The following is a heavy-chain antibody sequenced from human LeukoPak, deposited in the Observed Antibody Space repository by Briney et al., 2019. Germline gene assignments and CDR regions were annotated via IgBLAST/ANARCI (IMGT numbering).Heavy chain of an antibody. CDR1: GYTFTGYY. CDR3: ASTPGIAGAGIYDY. V-gene: IGHV1-2*02. J-gene: IGHJ4*02. Sequence: ASVKVSCKASGYTFTGYYMRWVRQAPGQGLEWMGWINPNSGGTNYAQKFQGRVTMTRDTSISTAYMELSRLRSDDTAVYYCASTPGIAGAGIYDYWGQGNLVTVSP. CDR2: INPNSGGT. D-gene: IGHD6-13*01.